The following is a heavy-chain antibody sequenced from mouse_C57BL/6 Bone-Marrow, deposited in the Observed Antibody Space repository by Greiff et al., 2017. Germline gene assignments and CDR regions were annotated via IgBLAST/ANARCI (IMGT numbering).Heavy chain of an antibody. Sequence: QVQLQQSDAELVKPGASVKISCKVSGYTFTDHTIHWMKQMPEQGLEWIGYIFPRDGSTKYHEKFKGKATLTAYKSSSTAYRQLNSLTSEDSAVYFCARGGYYGNAMDYWGQGTSVTVSS. CDR2: IFPRDGST. CDR3: ARGGYYGNAMDY. CDR1: GYTFTDHT. V-gene: IGHV1-78*01. D-gene: IGHD2-3*01. J-gene: IGHJ4*01.